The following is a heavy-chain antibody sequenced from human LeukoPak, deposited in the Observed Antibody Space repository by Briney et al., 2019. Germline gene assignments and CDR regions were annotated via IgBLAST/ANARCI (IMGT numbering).Heavy chain of an antibody. V-gene: IGHV3-33*01. CDR1: GFTFSSYD. CDR2: IWYDGSNK. D-gene: IGHD5/OR15-5a*01. J-gene: IGHJ4*02. Sequence: PGGSLRLSCAASGFTFSSYDMHWVRQAPGKGLEWVAVIWYDGSNKYYADSVKGRFTISRDNSKNTLYLQMNSLRAEDTAVYYCARDRSVYGIDYWGQGTLVTVSS. CDR3: ARDRSVYGIDY.